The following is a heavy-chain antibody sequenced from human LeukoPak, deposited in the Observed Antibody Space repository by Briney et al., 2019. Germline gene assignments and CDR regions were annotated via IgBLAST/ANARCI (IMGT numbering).Heavy chain of an antibody. V-gene: IGHV4-39*01. D-gene: IGHD3-22*01. CDR1: GGSISSSSYY. Sequence: SETLCLTCTVSGGSISSSSYYWGWIRQPPGKGLEWIGSIYYSGSTYYNPSLKSRVTISVDTSKNQFSLKLSSVTAADTAVYYCARHESYYDSSGYFGYWGQGTLVTVSS. CDR2: IYYSGST. J-gene: IGHJ4*02. CDR3: ARHESYYDSSGYFGY.